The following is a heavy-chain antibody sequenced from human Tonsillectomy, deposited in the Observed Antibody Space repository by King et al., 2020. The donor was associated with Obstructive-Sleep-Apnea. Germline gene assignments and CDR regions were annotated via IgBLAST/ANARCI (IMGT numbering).Heavy chain of an antibody. CDR2: IYYSGST. J-gene: IGHJ5*02. CDR1: GGSISSSSYY. V-gene: IGHV4-39*07. Sequence: LQLQESGPGLVKPSETLSLTCTVSGGSISSSSYYWGWIRQPPGKGLEWIGSIYYSGSTNYNPSLKSRVTISIETSKNQFSLKLSSVTAADTAVYYCARVPYITGWSGWFDPWGQGTLVTVSS. D-gene: IGHD6-19*01. CDR3: ARVPYITGWSGWFDP.